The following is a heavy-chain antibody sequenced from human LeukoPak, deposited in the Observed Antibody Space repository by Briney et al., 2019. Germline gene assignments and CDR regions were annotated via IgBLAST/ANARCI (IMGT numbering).Heavy chain of an antibody. CDR2: IYGGGST. J-gene: IGHJ4*02. Sequence: PGGSLRLSCAASGFTVSSNYMSWVRQAPGKGLEWVSAIYGGGSTYYAASVKGRFTISRDNSKNTLFLQMNSLRTEDTAVYYCASEFSSGWYYWGQGTLVTVSS. D-gene: IGHD6-19*01. CDR3: ASEFSSGWYY. V-gene: IGHV3-53*01. CDR1: GFTVSSNY.